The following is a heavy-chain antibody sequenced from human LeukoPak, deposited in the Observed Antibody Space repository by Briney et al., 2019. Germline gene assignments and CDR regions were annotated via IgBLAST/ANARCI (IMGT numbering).Heavy chain of an antibody. D-gene: IGHD5-24*01. J-gene: IGHJ4*02. Sequence: GGSLRLSCAASGFTFSHYWMTWVRQAPGKGLEWVANVKEDGSQKTYVDSVKGRFTISRDNAKNSLYLQMNDVRAEDTAVYYCARYTYKHDCWGQGTLVTVSS. CDR1: GFTFSHYW. V-gene: IGHV3-7*01. CDR3: ARYTYKHDC. CDR2: VKEDGSQK.